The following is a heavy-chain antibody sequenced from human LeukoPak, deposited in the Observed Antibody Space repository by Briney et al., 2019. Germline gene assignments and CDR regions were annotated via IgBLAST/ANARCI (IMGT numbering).Heavy chain of an antibody. D-gene: IGHD3-3*01. V-gene: IGHV3-48*03. J-gene: IGHJ5*02. CDR1: GFTFSSYE. CDR2: ISSSGSTI. Sequence: PGGSLRLSCAASGFTFSSYEMNWVRQAPGKGLEWVSYISSSGSTIYYADSVKGRFTISRDNAKNSLYLQMNSLRAEDTAVYYCARAASITIFGVALGFDPWGQGTLGTASS. CDR3: ARAASITIFGVALGFDP.